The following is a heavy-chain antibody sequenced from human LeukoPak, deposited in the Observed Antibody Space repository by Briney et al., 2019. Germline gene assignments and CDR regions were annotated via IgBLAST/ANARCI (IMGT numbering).Heavy chain of an antibody. Sequence: ASVKVSCKASGYTFTSYGISWVRQAPGQGLEWMGWISAYNGNTYYAQKLQGRVTMTTDTSTSTAYMELRSLRSDDTAVYYCARIYDFWSGYTPDYWGQGTLVTVSS. CDR3: ARIYDFWSGYTPDY. J-gene: IGHJ4*02. CDR1: GYTFTSYG. V-gene: IGHV1-18*01. D-gene: IGHD3-3*01. CDR2: ISAYNGNT.